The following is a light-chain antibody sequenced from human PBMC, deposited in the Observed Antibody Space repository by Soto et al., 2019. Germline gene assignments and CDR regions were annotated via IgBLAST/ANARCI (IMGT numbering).Light chain of an antibody. Sequence: EIVLTQSPATLSLSPGERATLSCSASQSVSSYLAWYQQKPGQAPRLLIYDASNRATGIPARFSGSGSGTDFTLTISSLEPEDFAVYYCQQRSTFGPGTKVDIK. CDR1: QSVSSY. CDR3: QQRST. J-gene: IGKJ3*01. CDR2: DAS. V-gene: IGKV3-11*01.